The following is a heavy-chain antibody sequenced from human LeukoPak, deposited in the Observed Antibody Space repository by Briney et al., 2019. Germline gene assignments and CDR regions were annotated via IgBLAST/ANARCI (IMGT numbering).Heavy chain of an antibody. CDR1: GYTFTSYY. V-gene: IGHV1-46*01. D-gene: IGHD2-15*01. J-gene: IGHJ6*02. CDR3: ATDNCSGGSCYLGARYYGMDV. Sequence: GASVKVSCKASGYTFTSYYMHWVRQAPGQGLEWMGIINPSGGSTSYAQKFQGRVTMTRDTSTSTVYMELSSLRSEDTAVYYCATDNCSGGSCYLGARYYGMDVWGQGTTVTVSS. CDR2: INPSGGST.